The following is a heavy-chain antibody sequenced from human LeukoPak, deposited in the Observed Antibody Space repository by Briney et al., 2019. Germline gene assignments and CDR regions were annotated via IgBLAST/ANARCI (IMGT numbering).Heavy chain of an antibody. Sequence: PGGSLRLSCAASGFTFSSYAMSWVRQAPGKGLEWVSAISGSGGSTYYADSVKGRFTISRDNSKNTPYLQMNSLRAEDTAVYYCAKDSPIVGATAHSDDYWGQGTLVTVSS. V-gene: IGHV3-23*01. CDR2: ISGSGGST. CDR3: AKDSPIVGATAHSDDY. CDR1: GFTFSSYA. J-gene: IGHJ4*02. D-gene: IGHD1-26*01.